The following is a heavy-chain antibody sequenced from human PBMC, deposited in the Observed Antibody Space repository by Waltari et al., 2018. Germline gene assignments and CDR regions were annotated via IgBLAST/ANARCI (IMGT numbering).Heavy chain of an antibody. CDR1: GYTFTSYD. J-gene: IGHJ6*02. V-gene: IGHV1-8*01. Sequence: QVQLVQSGAEVKKPGASVKVSCKASGYTFTSYDITWVRQATGQGLEWMGWMNPNSGNTGYAQKVQGRGTITRNTSISTAYMELSSLRSEDTAVYYCARPYCSSTSCYREVYYYYYGMDVWGQGTTVTVSS. D-gene: IGHD2-2*01. CDR3: ARPYCSSTSCYREVYYYYYGMDV. CDR2: MNPNSGNT.